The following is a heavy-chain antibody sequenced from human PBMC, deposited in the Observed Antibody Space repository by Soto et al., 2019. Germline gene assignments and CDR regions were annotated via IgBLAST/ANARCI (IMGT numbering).Heavy chain of an antibody. J-gene: IGHJ3*02. D-gene: IGHD5-18*01. V-gene: IGHV1-69*13. CDR2: IIPIFGTA. CDR1: GGTFSSYA. CDR3: ARVCQRAYSYGLGAFDI. Sequence: ASVKVSCKASGGTFSSYAISWVRQAPGQGLEWMGGIIPIFGTANYAQKFQGRVTITADESTSTAYMELSSLRSEDTAVYYCARVCQRAYSYGLGAFDIWGQGTMVTVSS.